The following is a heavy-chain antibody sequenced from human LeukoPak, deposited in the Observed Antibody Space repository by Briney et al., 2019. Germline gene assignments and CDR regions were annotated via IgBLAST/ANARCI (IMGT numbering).Heavy chain of an antibody. V-gene: IGHV3-66*01. CDR3: ARVRGGGSSLNWFDP. D-gene: IGHD6-13*01. Sequence: GGSLRLSCAASGFTFTNYAMTWVRQAPGKGLEWVSVIYSDGSTHYADSVKGRFTISRDNSKNTLYLQMTSLRAEDTAVYYCARVRGGGSSLNWFDPWGQGALVTVSS. CDR1: GFTFTNYA. J-gene: IGHJ5*02. CDR2: IYSDGST.